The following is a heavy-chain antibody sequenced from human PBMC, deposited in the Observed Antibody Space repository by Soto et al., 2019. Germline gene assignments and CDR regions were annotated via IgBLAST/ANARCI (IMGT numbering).Heavy chain of an antibody. CDR2: ISVSGGST. CDR3: AKEASPFGTNAFDV. Sequence: SLRLSCAVSGFTISSYAMSWVRQAPGKGLQWVSGISVSGGSTYYGDAVKGRFTISRDNSKNTLYLQMDSLSAGDTAVYYCAKEASPFGTNAFDVWGHGTMVTVSS. V-gene: IGHV3-23*02. CDR1: GFTISSYA. D-gene: IGHD3-16*01. J-gene: IGHJ3*01.